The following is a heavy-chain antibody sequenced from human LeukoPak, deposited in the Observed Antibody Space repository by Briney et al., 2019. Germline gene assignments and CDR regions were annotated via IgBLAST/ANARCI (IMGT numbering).Heavy chain of an antibody. CDR2: INGRGDDS. J-gene: IGHJ4*02. D-gene: IGHD1-1*01. V-gene: IGHV3-23*01. CDR1: DFTFA. CDR3: VRVRGPERRHCFDY. Sequence: GGSLRLSCVVSDFTFAVSWVRQAQGKGLEWISTINGRGDDSFHADSVRGRFTISRDTSKNTLYLHMSSLRAADTAMYFCVRVRGPERRHCFDYWSQGALLIVSS.